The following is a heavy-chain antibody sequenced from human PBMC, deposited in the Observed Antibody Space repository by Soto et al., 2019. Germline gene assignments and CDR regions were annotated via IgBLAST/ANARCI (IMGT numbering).Heavy chain of an antibody. D-gene: IGHD6-6*01. V-gene: IGHV3-23*01. CDR1: GFTLSKCA. CDR3: AKGSASARPYYFDY. J-gene: IGHJ4*02. CDR2: ISVGGSST. Sequence: GGSLRLSCAGAGFTLSKCAMSWVSQAPGQGLEWVSAISVGGSSTYYADSVKGRFTISRDNSKNMLYLQMNSLRAEDAAVYYCAKGSASARPYYFDYWGQGTPVTVS.